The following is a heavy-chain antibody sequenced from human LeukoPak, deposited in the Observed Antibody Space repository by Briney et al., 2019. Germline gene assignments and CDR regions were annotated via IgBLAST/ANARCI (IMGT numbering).Heavy chain of an antibody. CDR1: GFTFSSYG. V-gene: IGHV3-30*03. Sequence: PGRSLRLSCAASGFTFSSYGMHWVRQAPGKGLEWVAVISYDGSNKYYADSVKGRFTISRDNSKNTLCLQMNSLRAEDTAVYYCASGLGTVPAASFDYWGQGTLVTVSS. CDR2: ISYDGSNK. D-gene: IGHD2-2*01. J-gene: IGHJ4*02. CDR3: ASGLGTVPAASFDY.